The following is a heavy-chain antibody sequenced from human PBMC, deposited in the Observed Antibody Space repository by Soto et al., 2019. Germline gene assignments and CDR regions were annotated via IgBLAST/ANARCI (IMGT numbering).Heavy chain of an antibody. CDR3: ARDREDGSSYFES. V-gene: IGHV1-69*04. J-gene: IGHJ4*02. D-gene: IGHD5-12*01. CDR1: GGTFSSHA. Sequence: QVQLVQSGAEVRKPGSSVKVSCKASGGTFSSHAITWVRQARGQGLEWMGRIIPFFDVATYAPKFQGRITIAADKSTGSASMEVTSLRSEDTAVYYCARDREDGSSYFESWGQGTLVTVSS. CDR2: IIPFFDVA.